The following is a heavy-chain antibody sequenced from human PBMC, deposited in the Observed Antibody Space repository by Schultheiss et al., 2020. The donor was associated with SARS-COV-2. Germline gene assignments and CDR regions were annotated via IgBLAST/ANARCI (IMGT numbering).Heavy chain of an antibody. J-gene: IGHJ4*02. CDR1: GFTFDDYG. CDR2: ISGSGSST. CDR3: AKDLSYYDSSGYWSIDY. V-gene: IGHV3-23*01. Sequence: GESLKISCAASGFTFDDYGMSWVRQAPGKGLEWVSGISGSGSSTYYADSVKGRFTISRDNAKNLLYLQMNSLRAEDTAVYYCAKDLSYYDSSGYWSIDYWGQGTLVTVSS. D-gene: IGHD3-22*01.